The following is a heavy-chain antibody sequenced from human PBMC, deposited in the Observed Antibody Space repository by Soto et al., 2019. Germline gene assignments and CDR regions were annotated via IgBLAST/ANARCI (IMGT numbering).Heavy chain of an antibody. D-gene: IGHD3-3*01. Sequence: QLTLNESGPTVVRPTETLTLTCRFSGFSLTTSGVGVGWIRQSPGKAPEWLALIYWDDDKRYSASLKSRLTITTDTSKNQVVLTVSDLDPTDTATYYCAHRVLRTVFGLVTTTAIYFDFWGQGTPVAVSS. J-gene: IGHJ4*02. CDR2: IYWDDDK. V-gene: IGHV2-5*02. CDR3: AHRVLRTVFGLVTTTAIYFDF. CDR1: GFSLTTSGVG.